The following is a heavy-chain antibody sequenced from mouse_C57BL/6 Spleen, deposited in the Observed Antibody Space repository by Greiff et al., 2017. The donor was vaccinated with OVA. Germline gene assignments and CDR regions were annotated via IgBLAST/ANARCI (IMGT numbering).Heavy chain of an antibody. CDR2: IRSKSSNYAT. D-gene: IGHD1-1*01. J-gene: IGHJ1*03. CDR3: VRDDYYYGSSYSYWYFDV. V-gene: IGHV10-3*01. Sequence: EVQRVESGGGLVQPTGSLKLSCAASGFTFNTYAMHWVRQAPGKGLEWVARIRSKSSNYATYYADSVKDRFTISRDDSQSMLYLQMNNLKTEDTAMYYCVRDDYYYGSSYSYWYFDVWGTGTTVTVSS. CDR1: GFTFNTYA.